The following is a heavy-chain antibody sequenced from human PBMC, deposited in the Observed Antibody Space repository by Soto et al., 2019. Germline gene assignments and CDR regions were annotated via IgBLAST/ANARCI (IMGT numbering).Heavy chain of an antibody. D-gene: IGHD3-9*01. CDR2: ISSSGSII. CDR1: GFMFRSYS. J-gene: IGHJ4*02. Sequence: EVQLVESGGGSVQPGGSLRLSCAASGFMFRSYSMNWVRQTPGKGLEWVAYISSSGSIIYYADSVKGRFTISRDNAENSLYLQMNSLRDEDTAVYFCARDQGGFDVLTGNYFDYWGQGTLVTVSS. CDR3: ARDQGGFDVLTGNYFDY. V-gene: IGHV3-48*02.